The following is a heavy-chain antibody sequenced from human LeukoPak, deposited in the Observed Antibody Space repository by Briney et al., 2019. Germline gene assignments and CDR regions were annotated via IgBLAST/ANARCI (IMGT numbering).Heavy chain of an antibody. Sequence: SETLCLTRAVSRGALRTADYYWAWGRQPPGEGLEWVGSIYFSGTPYLHPSLKSRVAVSIDTAQPQFSVKVTSVNASDTAVYLCATTSSWYAGAWFDSWGQGTLVTVSS. V-gene: IGHV4-39*01. D-gene: IGHD6-13*01. CDR2: IYFSGTP. CDR3: ATTSSWYAGAWFDS. J-gene: IGHJ5*01. CDR1: RGALRTADYY.